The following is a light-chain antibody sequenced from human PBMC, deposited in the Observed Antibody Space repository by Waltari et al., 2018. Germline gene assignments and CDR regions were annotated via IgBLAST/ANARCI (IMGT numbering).Light chain of an antibody. CDR3: ATYDGNMNGWV. CDR1: NSHIERNT. Sequence: QSVLTPPPSASGAPGQRVTIPCSGRNSHIERNTVTWYQPVPGTAPKILISTHKPCPVRVPDHCSVDKSANSASLAISGLQSEDEADYYCATYDGNMNGWVFGGGTKLTVL. V-gene: IGLV1-44*01. J-gene: IGLJ3*02. CDR2: THK.